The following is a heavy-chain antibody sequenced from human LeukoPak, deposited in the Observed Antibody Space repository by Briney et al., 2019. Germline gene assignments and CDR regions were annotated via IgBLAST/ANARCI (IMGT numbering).Heavy chain of an antibody. Sequence: PGGSLRLSCAASGFTFSSYSMSWVRQAPGKGLEWVSYISTSSVTIYYADSVKGRFTFSRDDAKNSLSLQMNSLRAEDTAVYYCVRDAGYCSGGCCYRWFHSWGQGTLVTVSS. CDR1: GFTFSSYS. CDR2: ISTSSVTI. J-gene: IGHJ5*01. D-gene: IGHD2-15*01. V-gene: IGHV3-48*01. CDR3: VRDAGYCSGGCCYRWFHS.